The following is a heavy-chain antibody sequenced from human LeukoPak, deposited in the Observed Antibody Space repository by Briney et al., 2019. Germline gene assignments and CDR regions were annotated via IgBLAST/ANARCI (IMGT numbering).Heavy chain of an antibody. Sequence: PGGALRLSCAASGLTFSRYNMNWVRQAPGKGVEGISSISSSSGYIYYADSVKGRFTISRDNAKSSLYLQMNSLSAEDTAVYYCARDPGVGRLHETKAWGQGTLVTVSS. D-gene: IGHD6-25*01. V-gene: IGHV3-21*01. CDR1: GLTFSRYN. CDR3: ARDPGVGRLHETKA. CDR2: ISSSSGYI. J-gene: IGHJ4*02.